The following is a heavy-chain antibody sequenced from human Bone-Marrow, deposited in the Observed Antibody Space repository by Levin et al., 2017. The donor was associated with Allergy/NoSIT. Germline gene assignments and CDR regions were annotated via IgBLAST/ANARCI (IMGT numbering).Heavy chain of an antibody. CDR2: IIPIFGTT. V-gene: IGHV1-69*13. J-gene: IGHJ4*02. CDR3: ATRGDCGGDCAMYYFDY. Sequence: SVKVSCKASGGTFSTFPISWVRLAPGQGLEWMGGIIPIFGTTDYAERFQDRVSITADESTNTAYLELSRLTSDDAAVYYCATRGDCGGDCAMYYFDYWGQGTVVTVSS. D-gene: IGHD2-21*02. CDR1: GGTFSTFP.